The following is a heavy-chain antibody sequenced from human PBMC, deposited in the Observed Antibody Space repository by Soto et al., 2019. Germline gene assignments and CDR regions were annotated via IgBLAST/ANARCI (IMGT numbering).Heavy chain of an antibody. D-gene: IGHD2-2*01. CDR3: AAFVVVPADRWFDR. J-gene: IGHJ5*02. CDR2: ISSSSSYI. CDR1: GFTFISYS. Sequence: WGSLRLSCAASGFTFISYSMNWFRHTPGKGLEWVSSISSSSSYIYYADSVKGRFTISRDNAKNSLYLQMNSLRAEDTAVYYCAAFVVVPADRWFDRWGQGTLVTVSS. V-gene: IGHV3-21*01.